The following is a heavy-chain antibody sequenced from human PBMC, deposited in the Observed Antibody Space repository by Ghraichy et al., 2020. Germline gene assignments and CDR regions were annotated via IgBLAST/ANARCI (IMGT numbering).Heavy chain of an antibody. CDR2: IDSGGATT. V-gene: IGHV3-23*01. D-gene: IGHD1-26*01. Sequence: GGSLRLSCAASGFTFRVYSMSWVRQAPGKGLEWVSSIDSGGATTHYADSVRGRFTISRDNAKNTLYLQLNSLRAEDTAVYYCAKGEVGATRRDFDYWGQGTLVTVSS. CDR3: AKGEVGATRRDFDY. J-gene: IGHJ4*02. CDR1: GFTFRVYS.